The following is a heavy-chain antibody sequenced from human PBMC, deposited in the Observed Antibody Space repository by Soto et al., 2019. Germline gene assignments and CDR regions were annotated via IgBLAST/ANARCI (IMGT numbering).Heavy chain of an antibody. CDR3: ARRGAGFGF. D-gene: IGHD3-16*01. CDR2: INQDGSEN. Sequence: PVGSLRLSCAASGFTFSNYWMSWVRQAPGKGLEWVANINQDGSENYYLDSVKGRFTISRDNAKNSLYLQMNNLRADDTAVYYCARRGAGFGFWGQGTLVTSPQ. CDR1: GFTFSNYW. V-gene: IGHV3-7*01. J-gene: IGHJ4*02.